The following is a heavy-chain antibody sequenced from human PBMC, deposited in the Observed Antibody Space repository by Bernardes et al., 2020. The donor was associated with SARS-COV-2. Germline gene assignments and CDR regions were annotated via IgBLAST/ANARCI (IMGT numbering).Heavy chain of an antibody. CDR3: ARDGRISVPGTDYFDF. CDR2: ISASGNT. CDR1: DDAISSGSFY. V-gene: IGHV4-61*02. Sequence: SETLSLTCAVSDDAISSGSFYWSWIRQPAGNGLEWVGRISASGNTNYNPSLKSRVTMSVDTSKNQFSLKLTSVTAADTAVYYCARDGRISVPGTDYFDFWGQGILVTVSS. D-gene: IGHD6-19*01. J-gene: IGHJ4*02.